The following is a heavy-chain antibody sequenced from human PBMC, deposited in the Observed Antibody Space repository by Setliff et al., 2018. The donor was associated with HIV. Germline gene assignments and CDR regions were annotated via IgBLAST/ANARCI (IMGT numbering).Heavy chain of an antibody. CDR2: MYYSGNT. D-gene: IGHD2-21*01. CDR1: GVSISNYY. CDR3: ARSLWLGDIQH. V-gene: IGHV4-59*08. Sequence: TSETLSLTCTVSGVSISNYYWSWIRQPPGKGLEWIGYMYYSGNTNYNPSLKSRVTISVDTSKNQFSLKLSSVTAADTAVYYCARSLWLGDIQHWGQGTRVTVSS. J-gene: IGHJ1*01.